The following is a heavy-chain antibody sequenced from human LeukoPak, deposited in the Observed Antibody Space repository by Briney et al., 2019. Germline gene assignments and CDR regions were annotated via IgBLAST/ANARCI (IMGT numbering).Heavy chain of an antibody. CDR3: ARARGTMVRGAYYFDY. CDR2: INAGNGNT. J-gene: IGHJ4*02. D-gene: IGHD3-10*01. CDR1: GYTFTSYG. V-gene: IGHV1-3*01. Sequence: ASVKVSCKASGYTFTSYGISWVRQAPGQRLEWMGWINAGNGNTKYSQKFQGRVTITRDTSASTAYMELSSLRSEDTAVYYCARARGTMVRGAYYFDYWGQGTLVTVSS.